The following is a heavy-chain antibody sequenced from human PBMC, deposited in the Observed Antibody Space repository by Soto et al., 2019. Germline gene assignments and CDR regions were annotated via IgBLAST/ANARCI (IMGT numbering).Heavy chain of an antibody. CDR1: GGSISSYY. CDR2: IYYSGST. D-gene: IGHD3-10*01. V-gene: IGHV4-59*01. J-gene: IGHJ6*02. CDR3: ARGGGYYYYGMDV. Sequence: SETLSLTCTVSGGSISSYYWSWIRQPPGKGLEWIGYIYYSGSTNYNPSLKSRVTISVDTSKNQFSLKLSSVTAADTAVYYCARGGGYYYYGMDVWGQGTTVTVSS.